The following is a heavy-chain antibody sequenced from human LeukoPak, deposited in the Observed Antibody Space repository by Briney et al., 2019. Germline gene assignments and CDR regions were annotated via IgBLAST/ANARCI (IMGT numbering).Heavy chain of an antibody. CDR1: GGSFSGYY. CDR3: ARHPGRYNWFDP. V-gene: IGHV4-34*01. Sequence: SETLSLTCAVYGGSFSGYYWSWIRQPPGKGLEWIGEINHSGSTNYNPSLKSRVTISVGTSKNQFSLKLSSVTAADTAVYYCARHPGRYNWFDPWGQGTLVTVSS. CDR2: INHSGST. J-gene: IGHJ5*02.